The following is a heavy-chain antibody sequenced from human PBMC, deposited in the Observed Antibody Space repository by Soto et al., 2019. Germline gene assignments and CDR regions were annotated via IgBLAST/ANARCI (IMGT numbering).Heavy chain of an antibody. D-gene: IGHD6-19*01. V-gene: IGHV1-69*13. Sequence: SVKVSCKASGGTFSSYAISWVRQAPGQGLEWMGGIIPIFGTANYAQKFQGRVTITADESTSTAYMELSSLRSEDTAVYYCAALTQGYSSGWQMHRGWFQPWGQGT. CDR1: GGTFSSYA. J-gene: IGHJ5*02. CDR3: AALTQGYSSGWQMHRGWFQP. CDR2: IIPIFGTA.